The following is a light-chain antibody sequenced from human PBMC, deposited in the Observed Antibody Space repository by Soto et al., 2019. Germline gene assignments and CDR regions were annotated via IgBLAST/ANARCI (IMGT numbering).Light chain of an antibody. CDR3: AAWDDSLNGWV. CDR2: EVL. J-gene: IGLJ3*02. V-gene: IGLV2-14*01. CDR1: SGDVGGYDY. Sequence: QSVLAQPASVSGSPGQSITISCTGTSGDVGGYDYVSWYQQHPGTAPQLVIYEVLKRPSGVSSRLSGSKSANTASLTISGLQSEDEAHYYCAAWDDSLNGWVFGGGTKLTVL.